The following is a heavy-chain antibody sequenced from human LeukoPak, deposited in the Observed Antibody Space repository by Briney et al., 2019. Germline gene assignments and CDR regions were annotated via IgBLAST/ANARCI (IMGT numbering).Heavy chain of an antibody. J-gene: IGHJ3*02. CDR1: GESFSGYY. D-gene: IGHD3-9*01. CDR3: ARLRYLDWLHKGAFDI. Sequence: PSETLSLTCAVYGESFSGYYWSWIRQPPGKGLEWIGEINHSGSTNYNPSLKSRVTISVDTSKNQFSLKLSSVTAADTAVYYCARLRYLDWLHKGAFDIWGQGTMVTVSS. V-gene: IGHV4-34*01. CDR2: INHSGST.